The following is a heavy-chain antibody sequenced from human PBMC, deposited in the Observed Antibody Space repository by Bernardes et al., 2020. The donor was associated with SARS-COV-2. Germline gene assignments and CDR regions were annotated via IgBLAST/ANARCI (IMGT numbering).Heavy chain of an antibody. CDR1: GFTFTTSA. CDR2: MRSKYKKYVT. D-gene: IGHD4-17*01. Sequence: GRSLRLSCAASGFTFTTSAIQWVRQAPGKGLDGVGRMRSKYKKYVTTYAPSVKDRITISRYDSRHTAYLQINSLKIGDTAVYYCTGDYLYWGQGALVTVSS. J-gene: IGHJ4*02. V-gene: IGHV3-73*01. CDR3: TGDYLY.